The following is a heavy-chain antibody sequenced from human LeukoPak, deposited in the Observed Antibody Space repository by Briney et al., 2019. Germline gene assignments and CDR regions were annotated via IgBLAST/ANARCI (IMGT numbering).Heavy chain of an antibody. CDR2: INPNSGGT. CDR3: ARSSPPTYYHFYYYMDV. Sequence: ASVKVSCKASGYTFTGYYMHWVRQAPGQGLEWMGWINPNSGGTNYAQKFQGRVTMTRDMSISTAYMELSSLRSDDTAVYYCARSSPPTYYHFYYYMDVWGKGSTVTVSS. V-gene: IGHV1-2*02. J-gene: IGHJ6*03. D-gene: IGHD6-13*01. CDR1: GYTFTGYY.